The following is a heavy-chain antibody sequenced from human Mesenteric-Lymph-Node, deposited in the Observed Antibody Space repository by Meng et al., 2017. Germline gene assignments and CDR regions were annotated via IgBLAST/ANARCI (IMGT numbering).Heavy chain of an antibody. CDR1: GSSVSSNSAA. CDR3: ARWLSSNKLFDY. D-gene: IGHD6-13*01. V-gene: IGHV6-1*01. CDR2: TYYMSKWYN. J-gene: IGHJ4*02. Sequence: VPRHPSGPGPVKPPQTHSHTWAIAGSSVSSNSAAWTWIRQAPSTGLEWLGRTYYMSKWYNDYAVSVKSRITINPDTSKNQFSLQLNSVTPEDTAVYYCARWLSSNKLFDYWGQGTLVTVSS.